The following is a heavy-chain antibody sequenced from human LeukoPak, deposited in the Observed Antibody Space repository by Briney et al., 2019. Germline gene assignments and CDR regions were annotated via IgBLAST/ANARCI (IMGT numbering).Heavy chain of an antibody. CDR1: GGSFSGYY. V-gene: IGHV4-34*01. CDR3: ARGRRDGYNSLYFDY. CDR2: INHSGST. J-gene: IGHJ4*02. D-gene: IGHD5-24*01. Sequence: PSETLSLTCAVYGGSFSGYYWSWIRQPPGKGLEWIGEINHSGSTNYNPSLKSRVTISVDTSKNQFSLKLSSVTAADTAVYYCARGRRDGYNSLYFDYWGQGTLVTVAS.